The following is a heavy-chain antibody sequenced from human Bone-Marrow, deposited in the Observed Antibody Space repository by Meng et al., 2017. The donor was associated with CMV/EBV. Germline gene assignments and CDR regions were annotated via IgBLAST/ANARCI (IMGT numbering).Heavy chain of an antibody. J-gene: IGHJ6*02. D-gene: IGHD2-2*01. CDR2: ISSSGSTI. V-gene: IGHV3-11*04. Sequence: GESLKISCAASGFTFNDYYMSWIRQAPGKGLEWVSYISSSGSTIYYADSVKGRFTISRDNAKNSLYLQMNSLRAEDTAVYYCAREARVVVPAASYYYGMDVWGQGTTVTVSS. CDR1: GFTFNDYY. CDR3: AREARVVVPAASYYYGMDV.